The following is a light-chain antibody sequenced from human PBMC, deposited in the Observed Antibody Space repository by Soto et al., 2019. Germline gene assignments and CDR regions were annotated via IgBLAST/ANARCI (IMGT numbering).Light chain of an antibody. J-gene: IGKJ5*01. Sequence: IQLTQSPSSLSASVGDRVTSSCRASQDISTHLAWLAQKPGRAPQLLIYAASTLHSGVPSRFSGRGSGTEFTLTITSLQPEDFATYYCQHLNTYPITFGPGTRLDIK. CDR2: AAS. V-gene: IGKV1-9*01. CDR3: QHLNTYPIT. CDR1: QDISTH.